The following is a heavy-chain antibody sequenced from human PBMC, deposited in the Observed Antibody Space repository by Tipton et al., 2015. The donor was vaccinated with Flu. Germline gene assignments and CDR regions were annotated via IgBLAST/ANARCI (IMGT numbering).Heavy chain of an antibody. Sequence: QLVQSGAEMKKPGASVKISCKTSGYSFINYGISWVRQAPGPGLEWMGWISAYNGNTNYAQNLQGRVTMTTDTSTSTAYMELRSLGSADTAVYYCARDPAAVEFDYWGQGTLVAVSS. D-gene: IGHD6-13*01. V-gene: IGHV1-18*01. J-gene: IGHJ4*02. CDR3: ARDPAAVEFDY. CDR1: GYSFINYG. CDR2: ISAYNGNT.